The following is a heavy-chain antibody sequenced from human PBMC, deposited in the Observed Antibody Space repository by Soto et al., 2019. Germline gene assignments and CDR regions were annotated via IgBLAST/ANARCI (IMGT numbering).Heavy chain of an antibody. J-gene: IGHJ6*02. D-gene: IGHD1-26*01. V-gene: IGHV3-48*02. Sequence: PVGSLRLSCAASGFTFSSYSMNWVRQAPGKGLEWISYISSSSNTIYYADSVKGRFTISRDNAKNSLYLQMNSLRDEDSAVYSCARAKYSESFNYYYYGMDVCGQGTTVTVSS. CDR3: ARAKYSESFNYYYYGMDV. CDR1: GFTFSSYS. CDR2: ISSSSNTI.